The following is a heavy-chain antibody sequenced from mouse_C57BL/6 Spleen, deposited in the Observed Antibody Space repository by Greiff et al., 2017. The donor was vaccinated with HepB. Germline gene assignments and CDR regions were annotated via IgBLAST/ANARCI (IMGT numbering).Heavy chain of an antibody. Sequence: EVKLQQSGPELVKPGASVKISCKASGYTFTDYYMNWVKQSHGKSLEWIGDINPNNGGTSYNQKFKGKATLTVDKSSSTAYMELRSLTSEDSAVYYCARRGYDYGPPDYWGKGTTLTVSS. D-gene: IGHD2-4*01. CDR3: ARRGYDYGPPDY. CDR2: INPNNGGT. CDR1: GYTFTDYY. J-gene: IGHJ2*01. V-gene: IGHV1-26*01.